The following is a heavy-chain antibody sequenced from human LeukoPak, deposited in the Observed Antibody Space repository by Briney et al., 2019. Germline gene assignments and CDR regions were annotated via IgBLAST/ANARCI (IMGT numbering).Heavy chain of an antibody. D-gene: IGHD6-13*01. J-gene: IGHJ4*02. V-gene: IGHV1-2*02. Sequence: ASVKVSFKASGYTFTTSYLHWVQQAPGQGFEWMAWINSYSGGTNSAQKFQGRVTMTRDTSISTAYMELSGLRSDDTAVYFWARQGAAASFDHWGQGTLVTVSS. CDR1: GYTFTTSY. CDR3: ARQGAAASFDH. CDR2: INSYSGGT.